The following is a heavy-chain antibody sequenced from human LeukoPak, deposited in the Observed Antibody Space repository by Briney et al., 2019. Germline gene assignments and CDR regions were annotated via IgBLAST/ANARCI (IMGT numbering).Heavy chain of an antibody. J-gene: IGHJ3*02. CDR3: AKDRYCSNGVCHTDAFDI. Sequence: PGGSLRLSCAASGFTFDDYAMHWVRQAPGKGLEWVSFISGDGGSTYYADSVKGRFTISRDNSKNSLYLQMNSLRTEDTALYYCAKDRYCSNGVCHTDAFDIWGQGTMVTVSS. V-gene: IGHV3-43*02. CDR1: GFTFDDYA. D-gene: IGHD2-8*01. CDR2: ISGDGGST.